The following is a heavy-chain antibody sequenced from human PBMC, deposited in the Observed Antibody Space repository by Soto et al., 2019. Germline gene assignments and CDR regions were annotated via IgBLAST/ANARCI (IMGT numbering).Heavy chain of an antibody. D-gene: IGHD3-3*02. CDR3: ARDKDRQQLGGNYYYILDV. Sequence: QVQLMQSGAEVKKPGSSVKVCCKASGGTLSTSAISWVRQSPGEGLEWVGGIMPIFATPDYAQKFQGRVTISADESTATAYLELTSLTTADTAVYYCARDKDRQQLGGNYYYILDVWGQGTAITVSS. CDR2: IMPIFATP. CDR1: GGTLSTSA. J-gene: IGHJ6*02. V-gene: IGHV1-69*12.